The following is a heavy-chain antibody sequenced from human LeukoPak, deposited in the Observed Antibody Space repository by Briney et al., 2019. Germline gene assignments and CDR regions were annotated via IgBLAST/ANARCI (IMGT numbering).Heavy chain of an antibody. J-gene: IGHJ6*02. CDR3: ARGSLGEGVLVITQKPLNGMDV. V-gene: IGHV4-34*01. D-gene: IGHD3-22*01. CDR1: GGSFSGYY. Sequence: SETLSLTCAVYGGSFSGYYWSWIRQPPGKGLEWIGEINHSGSTNYNPSLKSRVTISVDTSKNQFSLKLSSVTAADTAVYYCARGSLGEGVLVITQKPLNGMDVWGQGTTVTVSS. CDR2: INHSGST.